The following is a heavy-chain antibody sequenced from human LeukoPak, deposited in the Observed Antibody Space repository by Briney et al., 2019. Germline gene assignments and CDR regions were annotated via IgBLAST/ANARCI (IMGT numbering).Heavy chain of an antibody. CDR1: GFSLSTSGVG. Sequence: SGPTLVNPTQTLTLTCTFSGFSLSTSGVGVGWIRQPPGKALEWLALIYWDDDKRYSPSLKSRLTITKDTSKNQVVLTMTNMDPVDTATYYCAYSDVKYYSSRLDAFDIWGQGTMVTVSS. D-gene: IGHD6-13*01. CDR3: AYSDVKYYSSRLDAFDI. V-gene: IGHV2-5*02. CDR2: IYWDDDK. J-gene: IGHJ3*02.